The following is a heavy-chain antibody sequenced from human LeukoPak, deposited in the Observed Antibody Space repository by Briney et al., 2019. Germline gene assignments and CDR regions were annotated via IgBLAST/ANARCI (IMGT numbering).Heavy chain of an antibody. Sequence: SETLSLTCSVSGGSISPYYWSWIRQPPGKGLEWIGYIYSSGSANYNPSLKSRVTISVDTSKNHFSLKLSSVTAADPAVYYCARMGGYSGYATHWGEGSLVTVSS. D-gene: IGHD5-12*01. V-gene: IGHV4-59*08. CDR3: ARMGGYSGYATH. CDR1: GGSISPYY. J-gene: IGHJ4*02. CDR2: IYSSGSA.